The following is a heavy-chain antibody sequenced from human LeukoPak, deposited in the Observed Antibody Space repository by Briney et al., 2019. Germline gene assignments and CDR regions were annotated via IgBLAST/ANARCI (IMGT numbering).Heavy chain of an antibody. V-gene: IGHV3-23*01. Sequence: GGSLRLSCAASGFTFSSNAMSWVRQAPGKGLEWVSAISGSGGSTYYADSVKGRFTISRDNSKNTLYLQMNSLRAEDTAVYYCAKGLAVAGGEYWGQGTLVTVSS. CDR1: GFTFSSNA. CDR3: AKGLAVAGGEY. J-gene: IGHJ4*02. CDR2: ISGSGGST. D-gene: IGHD6-19*01.